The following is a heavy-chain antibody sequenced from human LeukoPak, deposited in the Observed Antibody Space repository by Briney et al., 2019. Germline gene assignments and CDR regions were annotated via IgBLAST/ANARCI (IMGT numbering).Heavy chain of an antibody. CDR3: ARDIRVFCSGRSCYYFDC. CDR2: ISWNSGSI. V-gene: IGHV3-9*01. Sequence: GGSLRLSCAASGFTFDDYAMHWVRQAPGKGLEWVSGISWNSGSIGYADSVKGRFTISRDNAKNSLSLQMNSLRAEDTAVYYCARDIRVFCSGRSCYYFDCWGQGTLVTVSS. CDR1: GFTFDDYA. D-gene: IGHD2-15*01. J-gene: IGHJ4*02.